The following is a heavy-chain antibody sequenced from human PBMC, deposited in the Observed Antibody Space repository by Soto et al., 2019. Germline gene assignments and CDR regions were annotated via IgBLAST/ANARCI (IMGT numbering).Heavy chain of an antibody. Sequence: QVQLVESGGGVAQPGSSVSLSCAACVYIFSIWGMHWVRQATGKGGVGVAVIGYGGSNKYYADSVKGRFTISRDNSKNTLYLQMNSLRAEDTAVYYCARDPPLRFLEWLSPSYYFDYWGQGTLVTVSS. CDR3: ARDPPLRFLEWLSPSYYFDY. D-gene: IGHD3-3*01. CDR1: VYIFSIWG. V-gene: IGHV3-33*01. J-gene: IGHJ4*02. CDR2: IGYGGSNK.